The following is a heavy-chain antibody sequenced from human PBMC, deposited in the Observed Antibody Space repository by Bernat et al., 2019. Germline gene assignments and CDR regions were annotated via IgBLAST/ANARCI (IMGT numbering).Heavy chain of an antibody. J-gene: IGHJ6*02. CDR1: GFTFSSFA. CDR3: AKGIYRKGYGSGGNCYYYFYGMDV. D-gene: IGHD2-15*01. CDR2: SSGSGDST. V-gene: IGHV3-23*01. Sequence: EVQLLESGGGLVQPGGSLRLSCGASGFTFSSFAMSWVRQAAGRGLEWVSGSSGSGDSTNSADSVKGRFTISRDNSKNTLYRQMNSLRAEDTAVYYCAKGIYRKGYGSGGNCYYYFYGMDVWGQGTTVTVSS.